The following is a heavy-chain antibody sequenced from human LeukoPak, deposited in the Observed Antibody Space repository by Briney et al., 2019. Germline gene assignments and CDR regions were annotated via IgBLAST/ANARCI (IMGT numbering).Heavy chain of an antibody. CDR2: IYSGGST. Sequence: GGSLRLSCAASGFTVSSNYMSSVRQAPGKGVEWVSVIYSGGSTYYADPVKGRFTISRDNSKNTQYLQMNSLRAEDTAVYYCARYWGLDWFDPWGQGTLVTVSS. V-gene: IGHV3-53*01. CDR1: GFTVSSNY. D-gene: IGHD2-8*02. CDR3: ARYWGLDWFDP. J-gene: IGHJ5*02.